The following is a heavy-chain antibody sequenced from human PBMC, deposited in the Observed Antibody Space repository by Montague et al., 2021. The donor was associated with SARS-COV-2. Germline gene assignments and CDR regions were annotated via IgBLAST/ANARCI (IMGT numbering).Heavy chain of an antibody. J-gene: IGHJ3*02. D-gene: IGHD3-3*01. V-gene: IGHV4-59*08. Sequence: SETLSLTCTVSGGSISSYYWSRIRQPPGKGLEWIGYIYHSGSTNXXPSLKSRVTISVDTSKNQFSLKLSSVTAADTAVYYCARQRRYQLPITIFGVVMADAFDIWGQGTMVTVSS. CDR1: GGSISSYY. CDR3: ARQRRYQLPITIFGVVMADAFDI. CDR2: IYHSGST.